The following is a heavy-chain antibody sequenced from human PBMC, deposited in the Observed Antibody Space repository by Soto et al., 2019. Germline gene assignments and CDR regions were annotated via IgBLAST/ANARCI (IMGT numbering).Heavy chain of an antibody. CDR2: IHNSGST. D-gene: IGHD2-15*01. Sequence: QVQLQESGPGLVKPSETLSLTCTVSGDSISSSYWTWIRQSPGKGLECIGYIHNSGSTDYSPPLKRRVTISMDTSKSQFSLSLASVTAADTAVYYCAKSQYLHQDVFNFWGPGTMVTVSS. V-gene: IGHV4-59*01. CDR1: GDSISSSY. J-gene: IGHJ3*01. CDR3: AKSQYLHQDVFNF.